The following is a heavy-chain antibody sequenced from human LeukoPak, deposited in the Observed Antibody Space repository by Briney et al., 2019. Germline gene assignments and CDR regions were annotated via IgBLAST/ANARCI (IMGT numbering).Heavy chain of an antibody. D-gene: IGHD1-26*01. CDR2: IHPGSGDA. Sequence: GAPVKVSCTASGYTFTSYHVHWVRQAPGQGLEWVGVIHPGSGDAGYAQKFHGRITLTRDASTTTVYMELNSLGSEDTAVYYCAKDTGSFSGGHWGQGTLVTVSS. CDR1: GYTFTSYH. CDR3: AKDTGSFSGGH. V-gene: IGHV1-46*01. J-gene: IGHJ4*02.